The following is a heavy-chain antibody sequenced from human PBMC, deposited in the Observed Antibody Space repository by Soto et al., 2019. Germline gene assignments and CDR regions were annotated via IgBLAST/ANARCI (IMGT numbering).Heavy chain of an antibody. D-gene: IGHD5-18*01. CDR1: XXXFSGYF. J-gene: IGHJ6*02. CDR2: INHTGST. Sequence: XXXXFSGYFWSXIRQPXXKGLEWFGEINHTGSTNYNPSLKSRVTISVDTSKNLFSLKLTPVTAADTAVYYCARAQLGYRYGNYGMDVWGQGTTVTVSS. V-gene: IGHV4-34*01. CDR3: ARAQLGYRYGNYGMDV.